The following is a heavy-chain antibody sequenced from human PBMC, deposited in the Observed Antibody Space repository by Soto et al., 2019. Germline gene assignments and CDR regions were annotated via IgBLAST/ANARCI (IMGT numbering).Heavy chain of an antibody. CDR2: ISGSGGST. CDR1: GFTFSSYA. CDR3: AKDHYYDSSGYGDDAFDI. D-gene: IGHD3-22*01. Sequence: GGSLRLSCAASGFTFSSYAMSWVRQAPGKGLEWVSAISGSGGSTYYADSVKGRFTISRDNSKNTLYLQMNSLRAEDTAVYYCAKDHYYDSSGYGDDAFDIWGQGTMVTVSS. J-gene: IGHJ3*02. V-gene: IGHV3-23*01.